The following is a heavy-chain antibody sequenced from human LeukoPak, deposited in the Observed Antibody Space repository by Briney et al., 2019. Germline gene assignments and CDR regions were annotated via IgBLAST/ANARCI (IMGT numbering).Heavy chain of an antibody. CDR2: IYYSGST. Sequence: PSETLSLTRTVSGGSISSYYWSWIRQPPGKGLEWIGYIYYSGSTNYNPSLKSRVTVSVDTSKNQFSLKLSSVTAADTAVYYCARETVTYFDYWGQGTLVTVSS. CDR3: ARETVTYFDY. V-gene: IGHV4-59*01. D-gene: IGHD4-17*01. CDR1: GGSISSYY. J-gene: IGHJ4*02.